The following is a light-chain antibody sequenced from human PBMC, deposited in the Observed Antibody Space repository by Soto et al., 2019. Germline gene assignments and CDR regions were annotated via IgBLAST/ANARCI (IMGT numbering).Light chain of an antibody. V-gene: IGKV3-20*01. CDR2: DAS. CDR3: QQYYSSPSIT. CDR1: QSVSTNY. J-gene: IGKJ5*01. Sequence: EMVLTQSPGPLSLSAGERATLSCRASQSVSTNYLAWYQQKPGRAPRLLIYDASSRVTGIPGRFSGSGSGTDFTLTISRLEPEDFAVYYCQQYYSSPSITSGQGTPLEIK.